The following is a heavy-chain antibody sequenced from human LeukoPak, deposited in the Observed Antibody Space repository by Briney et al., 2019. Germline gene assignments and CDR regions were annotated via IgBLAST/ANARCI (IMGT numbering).Heavy chain of an antibody. J-gene: IGHJ3*02. CDR2: INPNSGGT. CDR3: ARDLIGTDAFDI. V-gene: IGHV1-2*02. Sequence: GASVKVSCKASRYTFTGYYMHWVRQAPGQGLEWMGWINPNSGGTNYAQKFQGRVTMTRDTSISTAYMELSRLRSDDTAVYYCARDLIGTDAFDIWGQGTMVTVSS. CDR1: RYTFTGYY. D-gene: IGHD3-16*01.